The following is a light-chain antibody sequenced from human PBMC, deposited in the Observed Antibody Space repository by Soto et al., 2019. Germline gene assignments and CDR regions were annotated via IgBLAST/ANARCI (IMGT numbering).Light chain of an antibody. V-gene: IGKV1-6*01. CDR3: LQDYNLPRT. Sequence: IQMTQSPLSLSASVGDRVIITCRASRDIGNDLGWYQQKPGKAPKLLIFVASTLHSGVPSRFSGSGSGTVFTLTFSSLHPEDFATYFCLQDYNLPRTFGQGT. CDR1: RDIGND. CDR2: VAS. J-gene: IGKJ1*01.